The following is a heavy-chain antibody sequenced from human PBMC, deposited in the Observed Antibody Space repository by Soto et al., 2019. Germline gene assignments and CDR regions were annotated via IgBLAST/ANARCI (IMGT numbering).Heavy chain of an antibody. CDR3: ARAIHDYYFDS. J-gene: IGHJ4*02. V-gene: IGHV4-4*07. CDR2: IYSSSST. D-gene: IGHD3-16*01. Sequence: QVQLQESGPGLVKPSETLSLTCTVSGGSVTTYYWSWIRQPVGKGLEWIGHIYSSSSTNYNPSLQSRVTMSVDTSKNQFSLRLSSVTAADTAMYYCARAIHDYYFDSWGQGTLVTVSS. CDR1: GGSVTTYY.